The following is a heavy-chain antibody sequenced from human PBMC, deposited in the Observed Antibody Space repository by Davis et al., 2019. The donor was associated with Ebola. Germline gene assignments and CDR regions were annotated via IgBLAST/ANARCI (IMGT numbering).Heavy chain of an antibody. CDR3: AKDTSNIWFDI. CDR2: LGTSADT. Sequence: GEFLKISCAASGFIFSSYVMSWVRQAPGKGLEWVSTLGTSADTYYADSVKGRFTISRDNSKNTLYLQMNGLRVEDTAIYYCAKDTSNIWFDIWGQGTLVTVSS. V-gene: IGHV3-23*01. J-gene: IGHJ3*02. CDR1: GFIFSSYV. D-gene: IGHD1-26*01.